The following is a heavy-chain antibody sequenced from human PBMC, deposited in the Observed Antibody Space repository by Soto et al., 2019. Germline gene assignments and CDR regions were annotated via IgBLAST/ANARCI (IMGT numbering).Heavy chain of an antibody. CDR3: ARDRRQVPVLGLYYYDY. D-gene: IGHD3-16*01. Sequence: QVQFVQSGAEVKKPGASVKVSCKASGYTFIRYAMHWVRQAPGQRLEWMGWINVGNGNTKYSQKFQGRVTITRDTSASTAYVELSSLTSEATAVYYCARDRRQVPVLGLYYYDYWGQGTLVTVSS. CDR1: GYTFIRYA. CDR2: INVGNGNT. V-gene: IGHV1-3*01. J-gene: IGHJ4*02.